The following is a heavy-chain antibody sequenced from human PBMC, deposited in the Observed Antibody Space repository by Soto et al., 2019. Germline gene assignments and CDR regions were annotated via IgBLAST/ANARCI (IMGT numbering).Heavy chain of an antibody. CDR2: IYYSGST. Sequence: PSETLSLTCTVSGGSISSGGYYWILIRQHPGKGLEWIGYIYYSGSTYYNPSLKSRVTISVDTSKNQFSLKLSSVTAADTAVYYCARGGGADIVVVPAAIVSGDDAFDIWGQGTMVT. V-gene: IGHV4-31*03. CDR1: GGSISSGGYY. D-gene: IGHD2-2*01. J-gene: IGHJ3*02. CDR3: ARGGGADIVVVPAAIVSGDDAFDI.